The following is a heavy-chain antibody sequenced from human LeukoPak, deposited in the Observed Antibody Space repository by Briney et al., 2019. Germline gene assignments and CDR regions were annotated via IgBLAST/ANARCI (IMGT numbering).Heavy chain of an antibody. D-gene: IGHD5-24*01. CDR2: ISYDGSNK. CDR1: GFTFSNYG. Sequence: PGWSLRLSCAVSGFTFSNYGMHWVRQAPGKGLEWVALISYDGSNKYYSESVKGRFTISRDNSKNTLYLQMNSLRADDTAAYYCAKDVGEVRWSLDFWGQGTLVTVSS. CDR3: AKDVGEVRWSLDF. V-gene: IGHV3-30*18. J-gene: IGHJ4*02.